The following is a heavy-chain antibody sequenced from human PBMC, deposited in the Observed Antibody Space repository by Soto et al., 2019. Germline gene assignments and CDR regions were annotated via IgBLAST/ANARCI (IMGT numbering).Heavy chain of an antibody. CDR1: GGSVSSGSYY. V-gene: IGHV4-61*01. J-gene: IGHJ6*02. CDR2: IYYSGST. Sequence: SETLSLTCTVSGGSVSSGSYYWSWIRQPPGKGLEWIGYIYYSGSTNYNPSLKSRVTISVDTSKNQFSLKLSSVTAADTAVYYCASCPLTTVTTLAYYGTDVWGQGTTVTVSS. CDR3: ASCPLTTVTTLAYYGTDV. D-gene: IGHD4-17*01.